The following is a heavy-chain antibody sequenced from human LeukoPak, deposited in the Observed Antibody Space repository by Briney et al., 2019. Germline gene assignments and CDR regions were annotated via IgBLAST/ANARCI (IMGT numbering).Heavy chain of an antibody. J-gene: IGHJ6*02. Sequence: GGSLRLSCAASGFTFSSYWMHWVRQAPGKGLVWVSRINSDGSSTSYADSVKGRFTISRDNAKNTLYLQMNSLRAEDTAVYYCARGLMVYAFVGYYYYYGMDVWGQGTTVTVSS. D-gene: IGHD2-8*01. V-gene: IGHV3-74*01. CDR2: INSDGSST. CDR3: ARGLMVYAFVGYYYYYGMDV. CDR1: GFTFSSYW.